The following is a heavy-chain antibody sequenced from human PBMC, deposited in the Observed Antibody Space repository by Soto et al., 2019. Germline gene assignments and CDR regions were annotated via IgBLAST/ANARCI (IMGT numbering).Heavy chain of an antibody. D-gene: IGHD1-7*01. CDR2: IYYSGSA. CDR1: GGSISTYY. Sequence: SETLSLTCTVSGGSISTYYWNWIRQPPGKGLESIGYIYYSGSANYSPSLKSRVTISVDTSKNEFSLKLSSVTAEDTALYYCAKNQERELPRVIDFWGQGTLVTVSS. J-gene: IGHJ4*02. V-gene: IGHV4-59*01. CDR3: AKNQERELPRVIDF.